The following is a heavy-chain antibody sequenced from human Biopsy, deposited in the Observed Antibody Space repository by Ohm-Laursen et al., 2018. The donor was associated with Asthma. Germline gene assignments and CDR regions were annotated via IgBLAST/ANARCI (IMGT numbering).Heavy chain of an antibody. D-gene: IGHD6-19*01. Sequence: SETLSLTCCVYGGSISSFYWSWIRQSPEKGLEWMGYVYWTGSTNYNPSLKSRITMPVDTSKNRMFLELTSVTAADTAIYYCVRAVRNEQWLAPFDYWGQGKPVTVSS. CDR2: VYWTGST. CDR3: VRAVRNEQWLAPFDY. J-gene: IGHJ4*02. V-gene: IGHV4-59*01. CDR1: GGSISSFY.